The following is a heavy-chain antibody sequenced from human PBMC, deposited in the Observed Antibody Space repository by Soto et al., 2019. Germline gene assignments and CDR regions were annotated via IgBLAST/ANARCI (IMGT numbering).Heavy chain of an antibody. J-gene: IGHJ6*02. CDR3: ARRYYFWSGYKAYGMDV. Sequence: GASRNFSYKASGYIITSSWIGWVRQLLGKVMEWIGIIYAGDNDTRYSPSFQGQVTNAANKFISTAYLQWSSVKAAESVMYCCARRYYFWSGYKAYGMDVWGQGTTVTVSS. D-gene: IGHD3-3*01. V-gene: IGHV5-51*03. CDR1: GYIITSSW. CDR2: IYAGDNDT.